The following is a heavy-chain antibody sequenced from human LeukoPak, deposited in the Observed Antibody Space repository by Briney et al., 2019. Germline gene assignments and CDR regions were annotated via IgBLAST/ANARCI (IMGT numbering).Heavy chain of an antibody. D-gene: IGHD2-2*02. Sequence: ASVKVSCKASGYTFTGYYMHWVRQATGQGLEWMGWINPNSGGTNYAQKFQGRVTMTRDPSISTAYMELSRLRSDDTAVYYCARDDCGSTSCYSGKTVDYRGQGTLVTVSS. CDR2: INPNSGGT. V-gene: IGHV1-2*02. CDR3: ARDDCGSTSCYSGKTVDY. CDR1: GYTFTGYY. J-gene: IGHJ4*02.